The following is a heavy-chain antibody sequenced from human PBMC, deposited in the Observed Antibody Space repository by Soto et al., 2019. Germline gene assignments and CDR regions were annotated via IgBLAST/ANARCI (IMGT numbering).Heavy chain of an antibody. CDR3: ARVRFGELV. V-gene: IGHV3-23*01. Sequence: EVQLLESGGGLVQPAGSLRLSCAASGFTFSSYAMSWVRQAPGKGLEWVSIIGVGGGDRYYPESVKGRFTISRDNSRDTLYLEMNSLRDEYTAVYYCARVRFGELVWGQGTLVTVSS. CDR1: GFTFSSYA. J-gene: IGHJ4*02. D-gene: IGHD3-10*01. CDR2: IGVGGGDR.